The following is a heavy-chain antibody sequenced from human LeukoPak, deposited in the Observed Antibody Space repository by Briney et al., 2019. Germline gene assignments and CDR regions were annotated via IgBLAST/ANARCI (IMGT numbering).Heavy chain of an antibody. D-gene: IGHD2-15*01. Sequence: PGGSLRLSCAASGFTFSSYGMHWVRQAPGKGLEWVAVIWYDGSSKYYADSVKGRFTISRDNSKNTLYLQMNSLRAEDTAVYYCARDSLGYCSGGSCLNWFDPWGQGTLVTVSS. V-gene: IGHV3-33*01. CDR3: ARDSLGYCSGGSCLNWFDP. CDR1: GFTFSSYG. J-gene: IGHJ5*02. CDR2: IWYDGSSK.